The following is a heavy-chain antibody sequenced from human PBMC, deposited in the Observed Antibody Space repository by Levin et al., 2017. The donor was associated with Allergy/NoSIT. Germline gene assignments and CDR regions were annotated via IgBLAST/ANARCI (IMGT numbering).Heavy chain of an antibody. V-gene: IGHV3-30*04. CDR1: GFTFSSYA. J-gene: IGHJ5*02. CDR3: ARDIVVVTANIRSHNWFDP. D-gene: IGHD2-21*02. CDR2: ISYDGSNK. Sequence: GESLKISCAASGFTFSSYAMHWVRQAPGKGLEWVAVISYDGSNKYYADSVKGRFTISRDNSKNTLYLQMNSLRAEDTAVYYCARDIVVVTANIRSHNWFDPWGQGTLVTVSS.